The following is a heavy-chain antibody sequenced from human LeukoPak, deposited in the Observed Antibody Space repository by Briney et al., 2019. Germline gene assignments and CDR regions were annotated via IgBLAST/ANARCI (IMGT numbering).Heavy chain of an antibody. CDR1: GYSFTSYW. V-gene: IGHV5-51*01. J-gene: IGHJ5*02. CDR2: IYPGDSDT. CDR3: ARQAWYFDWLNWFDP. Sequence: GESLKISCKGSGYSFTSYWIGWVRLMPGKGLEWMGIIYPGDSDTRYSPSFQGQVTISADKSISTAYLQWSSLKASDTAMYYCARQAWYFDWLNWFDPWGQGTLVTVSS. D-gene: IGHD3-9*01.